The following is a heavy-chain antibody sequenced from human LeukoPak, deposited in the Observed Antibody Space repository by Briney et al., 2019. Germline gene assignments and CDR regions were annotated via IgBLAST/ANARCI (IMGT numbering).Heavy chain of an antibody. CDR2: IYYSGST. D-gene: IGHD2-2*01. J-gene: IGHJ4*02. CDR3: ARQSVCVSPSSTSCYDFDY. V-gene: IGHV4-39*01. Sequence: SETLSLTCTVSGDSISSSSYYWGWIRQPPGKGLEWIGSIYYSGSTYYNPSLKSRVTISVDTSKNQFSLKLSSVTAADTAVYYCARQSVCVSPSSTSCYDFDYWGQGTLVTVSS. CDR1: GDSISSSSYY.